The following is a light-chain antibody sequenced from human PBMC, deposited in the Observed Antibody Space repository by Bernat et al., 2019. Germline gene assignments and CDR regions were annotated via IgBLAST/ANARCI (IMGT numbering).Light chain of an antibody. V-gene: IGKV3-20*01. Sequence: EIVLTQSPGTLSLSPGERASLSCRASQTVSSTYLAWYHQRPCQAPRLLIYDASSRATGIPGRFSGSGSGTDFTLTISRLEPEDFAVYYCQQYGTSPYTFGQGTKLEI. CDR3: QQYGTSPYT. CDR2: DAS. CDR1: QTVSSTY. J-gene: IGKJ2*01.